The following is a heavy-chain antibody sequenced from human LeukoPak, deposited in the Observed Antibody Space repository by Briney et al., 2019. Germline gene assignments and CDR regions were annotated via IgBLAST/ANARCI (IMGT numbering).Heavy chain of an antibody. V-gene: IGHV3-30*02. CDR3: ARDILELFYRGDAFDV. CDR1: GFTYSNNG. Sequence: GGSLRLSCVASGFTYSNNGMHWVRQAPGKGLEWVAFIQYGGNTIFYANSVKGRFTISRDNSNYTVYLQMNSLRAEDTAVYYCARDILELFYRGDAFDVWGQGTMVTVSS. CDR2: IQYGGNTI. D-gene: IGHD3-3*01. J-gene: IGHJ3*01.